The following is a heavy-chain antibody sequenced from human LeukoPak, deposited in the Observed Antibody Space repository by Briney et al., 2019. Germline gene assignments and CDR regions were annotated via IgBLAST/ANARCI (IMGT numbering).Heavy chain of an antibody. V-gene: IGHV3-30-3*01. CDR3: AREGGYDSFDY. J-gene: IGHJ4*02. CDR1: GFTFSSYA. D-gene: IGHD5-12*01. Sequence: GGSLSLSCAAPGFTFSSYAMHWVRQAPGKGLEWVAVISYDGSNKYYADSVKGRFTISRDNSKNTLYLQMNSLRAEDTAVYYCAREGGYDSFDYWGQGTLVTVSS. CDR2: ISYDGSNK.